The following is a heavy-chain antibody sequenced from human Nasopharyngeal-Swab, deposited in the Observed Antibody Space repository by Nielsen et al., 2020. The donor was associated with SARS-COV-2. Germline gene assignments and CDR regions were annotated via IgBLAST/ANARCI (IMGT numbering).Heavy chain of an antibody. CDR2: LNGDATTV. D-gene: IGHD7-27*01. Sequence: GESLKISCAGSGFTFRSSWLHWVRQAPGEGPVWVARLNGDATTVDYADSVKGRFTISRDNAKNTPYLQMNGLRDEDTAIYYCAIAGEYRFDYWGQGALVTVSS. J-gene: IGHJ4*02. V-gene: IGHV3-74*01. CDR1: GFTFRSSW. CDR3: AIAGEYRFDY.